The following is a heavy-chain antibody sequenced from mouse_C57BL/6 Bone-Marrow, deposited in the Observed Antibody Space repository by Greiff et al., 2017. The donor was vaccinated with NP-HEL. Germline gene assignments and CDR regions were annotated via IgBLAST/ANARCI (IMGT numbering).Heavy chain of an antibody. CDR3: ARGGVWPWFAY. V-gene: IGHV1-64*01. J-gene: IGHJ3*01. Sequence: QVQLKQPGAELVKPGASVKLSCTASGYTFTSYWMHWVKQRPGQGLEWIGMIHPNSGSTNYNEKFKSKATLTVDKSSSTAYMQLSSLTSEDSAVYYCARGGVWPWFAYWGQGTLVTVSA. CDR2: IHPNSGST. D-gene: IGHD2-10*02. CDR1: GYTFTSYW.